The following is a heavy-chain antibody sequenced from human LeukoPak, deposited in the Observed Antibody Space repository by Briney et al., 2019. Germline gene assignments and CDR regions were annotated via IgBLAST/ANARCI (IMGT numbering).Heavy chain of an antibody. V-gene: IGHV1-2*02. D-gene: IGHD3-10*01. CDR3: ARDPPDYYSSGSYPFDY. CDR2: INPNSGGT. J-gene: IGHJ4*02. CDR1: GYTFTGYY. Sequence: ASVKVSCKASGYTFTGYYMHWVRQAPGQGLEWMGWINPNSGGTNYAQKFQGRVTMTRDTSISTAYMELSRLRSDDTAVYYCARDPPDYYSSGSYPFDYWGQGTLVTVSS.